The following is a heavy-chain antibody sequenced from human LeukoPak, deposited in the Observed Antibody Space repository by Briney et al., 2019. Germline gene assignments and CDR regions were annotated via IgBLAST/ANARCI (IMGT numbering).Heavy chain of an antibody. CDR2: ISSSSSYI. CDR1: GFTFSSYS. CDR3: ARSKLNINWFDP. D-gene: IGHD2/OR15-2a*01. V-gene: IGHV3-21*01. J-gene: IGHJ5*02. Sequence: PGGSLRLSCAASGFTFSSYSMNWVRQAPGKGLEWVSSISSSSSYIYYADSVKGRFTISRDNAKNSLYLQMNSLRAEDTAVYYCARSKLNINWFDPWGQGTLVTVSS.